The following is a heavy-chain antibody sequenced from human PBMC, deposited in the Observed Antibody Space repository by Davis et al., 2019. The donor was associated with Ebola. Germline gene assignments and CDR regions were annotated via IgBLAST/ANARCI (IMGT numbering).Heavy chain of an antibody. V-gene: IGHV3-21*01. CDR1: AFTFSTYT. CDR3: ASGLRGYSYGNWFDT. J-gene: IGHJ5*02. Sequence: PWGSLRLSCAASAFTFSTYTMNWVRQAPGKGLEWVSSITSNGYIYYADSVKGRFTISRDNAKNSLYLQMNSLRAEDTAVYYCASGLRGYSYGNWFDTWGQGTLVTVSS. D-gene: IGHD5-18*01. CDR2: ITSNGYI.